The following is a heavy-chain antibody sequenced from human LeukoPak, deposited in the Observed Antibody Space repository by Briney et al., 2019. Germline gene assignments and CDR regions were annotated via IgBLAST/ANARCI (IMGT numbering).Heavy chain of an antibody. CDR3: ARGVFEGLRWPPHYYFDY. J-gene: IGHJ4*02. CDR1: GYTFTGYY. D-gene: IGHD2-15*01. Sequence: ASVKVSCKASGYTFTGYYMHWVRQAPGQGLEWMGWINPNSGGTNYAQKFQGRVTMTRDTSISTAYMELSRLRSDDTAVYYCARGVFEGLRWPPHYYFDYWGQGTLVTVSS. CDR2: INPNSGGT. V-gene: IGHV1-2*02.